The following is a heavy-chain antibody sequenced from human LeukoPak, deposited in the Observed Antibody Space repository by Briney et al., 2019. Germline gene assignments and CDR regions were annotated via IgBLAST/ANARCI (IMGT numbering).Heavy chain of an antibody. D-gene: IGHD4-23*01. J-gene: IGHJ4*02. V-gene: IGHV1-24*01. Sequence: ASVKVSCKVSGYTLAELSMHWVRQAPGKGLEWMGGFDPEDGEAIYAQKFQGRVTMTEDTSTDTAYMELSSLRSEDTAVYYCASQTKVVKSLDYWGQGTLVTVSS. CDR2: FDPEDGEA. CDR1: GYTLAELS. CDR3: ASQTKVVKSLDY.